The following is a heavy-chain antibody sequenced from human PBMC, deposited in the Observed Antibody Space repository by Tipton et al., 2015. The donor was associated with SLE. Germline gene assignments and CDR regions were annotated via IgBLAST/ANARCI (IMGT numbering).Heavy chain of an antibody. CDR1: GGSTNSFY. CDR3: AGRDVEMAPLGFDY. Sequence: TLSLTSHVSGGSTNSFYWSWIRQPPGTGLEWIGDIFYSGGTNFNPSLKSRITISADTSKNEFSLKLSSVTAAATAVYYCAGRDVEMAPLGFDYWGQGTLVTVSS. D-gene: IGHD5-24*01. CDR2: IFYSGGT. V-gene: IGHV4-59*01. J-gene: IGHJ4*02.